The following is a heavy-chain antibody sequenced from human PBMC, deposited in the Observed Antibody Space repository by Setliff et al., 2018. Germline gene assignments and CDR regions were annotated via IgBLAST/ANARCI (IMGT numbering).Heavy chain of an antibody. CDR1: GDSISSGSHY. CDR3: ARTGTYRYFDS. Sequence: EPLSLTCTVSGDSISSGSHYWGWIRQPPGKGLEWIGRIHYRGTTYSNVSLASRLTISVDTSKNQFSLKLTSVTAADTAVYYCARTGTYRYFDSWGQGTRVTVSS. CDR2: IHYRGTT. V-gene: IGHV4-39*01. J-gene: IGHJ4*02. D-gene: IGHD1-1*01.